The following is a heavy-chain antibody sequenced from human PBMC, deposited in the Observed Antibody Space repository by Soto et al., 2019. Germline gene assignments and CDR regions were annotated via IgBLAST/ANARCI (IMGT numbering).Heavy chain of an antibody. D-gene: IGHD6-19*01. V-gene: IGHV4-31*03. Sequence: PSETLSLTCSVSGGTISSGGYYWSWIRQHPGKGLEWIGYIYYSGSTYYNPSLKSRVSISVDRSKNQFSLKLSSVTAADTAVYYCARVQSSGWSGRLYYFDYWGQGTLVTVSS. CDR1: GGTISSGGYY. CDR3: ARVQSSGWSGRLYYFDY. J-gene: IGHJ4*02. CDR2: IYYSGST.